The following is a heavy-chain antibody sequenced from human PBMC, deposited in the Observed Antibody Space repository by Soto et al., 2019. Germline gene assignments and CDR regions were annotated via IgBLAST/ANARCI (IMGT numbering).Heavy chain of an antibody. V-gene: IGHV3-33*01. CDR1: GFTFSSYG. D-gene: IGHD6-19*01. Sequence: QAQLVESGGGVVQPGRSLRLSCAASGFTFSSYGMHWVRQAPGKGLEWVAVIWYDGSNKYYADSVKGRFTISRDNSKNTLYLQMNSLRAEDTAVYYCARGSQWLVLGLDAFDIWGQGTMVTVSS. CDR3: ARGSQWLVLGLDAFDI. J-gene: IGHJ3*02. CDR2: IWYDGSNK.